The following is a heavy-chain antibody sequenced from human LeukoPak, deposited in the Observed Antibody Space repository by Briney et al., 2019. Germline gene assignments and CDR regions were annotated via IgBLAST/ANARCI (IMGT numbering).Heavy chain of an antibody. V-gene: IGHV5-51*01. Sequence: GDSLKISCEASGYSFNNYWIGWVRQMPGKGLEWMGIIYPGDSDTRYSPSFQGQVTISADKSIGTAYLQWSSLKASDTAMYYCARGSSGWHDAFDIWGQGTMVTVSS. CDR3: ARGSSGWHDAFDI. J-gene: IGHJ3*02. D-gene: IGHD6-19*01. CDR1: GYSFNNYW. CDR2: IYPGDSDT.